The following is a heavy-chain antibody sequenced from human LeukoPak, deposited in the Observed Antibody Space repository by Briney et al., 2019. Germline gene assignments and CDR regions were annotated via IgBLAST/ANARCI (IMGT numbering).Heavy chain of an antibody. J-gene: IGHJ4*02. CDR2: IYYSGST. V-gene: IGHV4-39*02. CDR1: GGSISSHY. CDR3: AREMATIIAFRGIDY. D-gene: IGHD5-24*01. Sequence: SETLSLTCTVSGGSISSHYWSWIRQPPGKGLEWIGSIYYSGSTYYNPSLKSRVTISVDTSKNQFSLKLSSVTAADTAVYYCAREMATIIAFRGIDYWGQGTLVTVSS.